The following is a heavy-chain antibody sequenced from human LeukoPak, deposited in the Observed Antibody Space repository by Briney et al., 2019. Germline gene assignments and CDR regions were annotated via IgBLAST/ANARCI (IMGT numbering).Heavy chain of an antibody. CDR3: ARASLTTPYYFDY. J-gene: IGHJ4*02. Sequence: PGGSLRLSCAASGFTFSSYWMRWVHQAPGKGLVWVSGINSDGSSTSYADSVKGRFTISRDNAKNTLYLQMNSLRAEDTAVYYCARASLTTPYYFDYWGQGTLVTVSS. V-gene: IGHV3-74*01. CDR1: GFTFSSYW. D-gene: IGHD4-11*01. CDR2: INSDGSST.